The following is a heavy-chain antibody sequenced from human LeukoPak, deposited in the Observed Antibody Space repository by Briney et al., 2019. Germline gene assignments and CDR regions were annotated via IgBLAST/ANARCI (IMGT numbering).Heavy chain of an antibody. CDR1: GFTFSSYA. J-gene: IGHJ4*02. V-gene: IGHV3-23*01. D-gene: IGHD3-22*01. CDR3: AKDPSYYYDSSGYYRN. CDR2: ISGSGGST. Sequence: GGSLRLSCAASGFTFSSYAMSWDRQAPGKGLEWVSAISGSGGSTYYADSVKGRFTISRDNSKNTLYLQMNSLRAEDTAVYYCAKDPSYYYDSSGYYRNWGQGTLVTVSS.